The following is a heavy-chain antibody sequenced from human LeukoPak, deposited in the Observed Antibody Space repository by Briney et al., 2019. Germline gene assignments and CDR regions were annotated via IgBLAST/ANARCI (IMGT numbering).Heavy chain of an antibody. V-gene: IGHV3-11*01. Sequence: GGSLRLSCAASGFTFSDYYMSWIRQAPGKGLEWVSYISSSGSTIYYADSVKGRFTISRDNAKNSLYLQMNSLRAEDTAVYYCAREGQSGHSFNWFDPWGQGTLVTVSS. D-gene: IGHD2-15*01. CDR1: GFTFSDYY. CDR2: ISSSGSTI. J-gene: IGHJ5*02. CDR3: AREGQSGHSFNWFDP.